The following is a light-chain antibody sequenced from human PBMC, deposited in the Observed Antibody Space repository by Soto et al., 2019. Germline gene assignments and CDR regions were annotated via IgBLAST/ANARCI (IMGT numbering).Light chain of an antibody. V-gene: IGLV2-23*01. CDR2: EGS. J-gene: IGLJ3*02. CDR3: CSYAGSSTRPWV. CDR1: RSDVGSYNL. Sequence: QSALTQPASVSGSPGQSITITCTATRSDVGSYNLVSWYQQHPGKAPKLMIYEGSKRPSGVSSRFSGYKSGNTASLTISGLQAEDEADYYCCSYAGSSTRPWVCGGGTKLTVL.